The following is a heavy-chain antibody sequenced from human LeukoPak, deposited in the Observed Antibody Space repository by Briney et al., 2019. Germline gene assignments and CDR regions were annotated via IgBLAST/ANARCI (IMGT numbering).Heavy chain of an antibody. CDR1: GFTFSSYA. Sequence: GGSLRLSCAASGFTFSSYAMSWVRQAPGKGLEWVSSISSSSSYIYYADSVKGRFTISRDNAKNSLYLQMNSLRAEDTAVYYCARDKSSSSPEYYFDYWGQGTLVTVSS. D-gene: IGHD6-6*01. CDR3: ARDKSSSSPEYYFDY. V-gene: IGHV3-21*01. CDR2: ISSSSSYI. J-gene: IGHJ4*02.